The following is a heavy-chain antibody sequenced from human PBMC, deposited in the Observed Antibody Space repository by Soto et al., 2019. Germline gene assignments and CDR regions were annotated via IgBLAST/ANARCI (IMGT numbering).Heavy chain of an antibody. J-gene: IGHJ4*02. CDR1: GFTFSSYA. V-gene: IGHV3-30-3*01. CDR3: ARPRSPKVVSTPFDY. D-gene: IGHD3-3*01. CDR2: ISYDGSNK. Sequence: QVQLVESGGGVVQPGRSLRLSCAASGFTFSSYAMHWVRQAPGKGLECVAVISYDGSNKYYADSVKGRFTISRDNSKNTLYLQMNSLRAEDTAVYYCARPRSPKVVSTPFDYWGQGTLVTVSS.